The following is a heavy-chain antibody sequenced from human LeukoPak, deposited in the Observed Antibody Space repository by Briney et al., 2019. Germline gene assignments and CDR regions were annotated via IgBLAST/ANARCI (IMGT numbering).Heavy chain of an antibody. V-gene: IGHV4-34*01. J-gene: IGHJ4*02. CDR1: GGSFSGYY. CDR3: ARGDPHLVLGS. D-gene: IGHD2-8*02. Sequence: ASETLSLTCAVYGGSFSGYYWSWIRQPPGKGLECIAEINHSGSTNYNPSLKSRVTISVDTSKNQFSLKLSSVTAADTAVYYCARGDPHLVLGSGAQGTLVTVSS. CDR2: INHSGST.